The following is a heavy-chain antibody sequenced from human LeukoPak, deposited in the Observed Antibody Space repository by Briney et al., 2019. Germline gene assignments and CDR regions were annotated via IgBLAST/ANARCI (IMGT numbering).Heavy chain of an antibody. D-gene: IGHD5-24*01. CDR2: IYYSASS. Sequence: SETLSLTCSVSGGFISSGSYFWGWLRQPPGKGLEWIGSIYYSASSNYNPSLKSRVTISVDTSKNQFSLKVSSVTAADTALYYCARRKTNGSTDYWGQGTLVTVSS. J-gene: IGHJ4*02. CDR3: ARRKTNGSTDY. V-gene: IGHV4-39*01. CDR1: GGFISSGSYF.